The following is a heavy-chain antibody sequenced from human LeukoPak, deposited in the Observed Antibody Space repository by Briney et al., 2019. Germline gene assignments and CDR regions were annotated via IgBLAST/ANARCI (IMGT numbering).Heavy chain of an antibody. CDR2: IYHSGST. V-gene: IGHV4-59*08. CDR1: GGSLSSYY. Sequence: SETLSLTCTVSGGSLSSYYWNWIRQPAGKGLEWIGEIYHSGSTNYNPSLKSRVTISVDKSKNQFSLKLSSVTAADTAVYYCARQPVAGTVYYFDYWGQGTLVTVSS. CDR3: ARQPVAGTVYYFDY. J-gene: IGHJ4*02. D-gene: IGHD6-19*01.